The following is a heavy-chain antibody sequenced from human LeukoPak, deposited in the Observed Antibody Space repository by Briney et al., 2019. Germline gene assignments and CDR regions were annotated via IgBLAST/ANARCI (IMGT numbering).Heavy chain of an antibody. J-gene: IGHJ4*02. CDR1: GFTFSSYT. V-gene: IGHV3-23*01. Sequence: VGSLRLSCAASGFTFSSYTMTWVRQAPGEGLEWVSGISGSGDTTYYADSVKGRFTISRDNSKNTLYLQMNSLRAEDTAVYFCAKDQTPYYWGQGTLVTVSS. CDR2: ISGSGDTT. CDR3: AKDQTPYY.